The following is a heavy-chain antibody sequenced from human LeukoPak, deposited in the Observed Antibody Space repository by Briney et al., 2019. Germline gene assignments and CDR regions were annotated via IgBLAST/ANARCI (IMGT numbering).Heavy chain of an antibody. J-gene: IGHJ4*02. CDR2: ISAYNGNT. D-gene: IGHD6-13*01. V-gene: IGHV1-18*04. CDR1: GYTFTSYG. CDR3: ARDRNIAAAGTRSLDY. Sequence: ASVKVSCKASGYTFTSYGISWVRQAPGQGLEWMGWISAYNGNTNYAQKLQGRVTMTTDTPTSTAYMELRSLRSDDTAVYYCARDRNIAAAGTRSLDYWGQGTLVTVSS.